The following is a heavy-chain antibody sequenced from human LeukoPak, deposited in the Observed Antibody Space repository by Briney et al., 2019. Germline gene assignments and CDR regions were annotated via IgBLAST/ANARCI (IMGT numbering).Heavy chain of an antibody. CDR3: ARDTSVSFDY. CDR1: GFNLSDHY. Sequence: PGGSLRLSCAASGFNLSDHYMVWVRQAPGKGLEWVGRTMNEANSYTTDYAASVKGRFTISRDDSKSSLYLQMNSLKTEDTAVYYCARDTSVSFDYWGRGTLVTASA. V-gene: IGHV3-72*01. D-gene: IGHD2-2*01. J-gene: IGHJ4*02. CDR2: TMNEANSYTT.